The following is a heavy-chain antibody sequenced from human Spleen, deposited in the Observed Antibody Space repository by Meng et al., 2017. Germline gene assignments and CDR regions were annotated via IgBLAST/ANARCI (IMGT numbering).Heavy chain of an antibody. CDR1: GYTFTSYY. J-gene: IGHJ4*02. Sequence: ASVKVSCKASGYTFTSYYMHWVRQAPGQGLEWMGIIKPSGCSTSYAQKLQGRVTMTRDTSTSTVYMELSSLRSEDTAVYYFARIYSSGWYGGLGYWGQGTLVTVSS. CDR3: ARIYSSGWYGGLGY. V-gene: IGHV1-46*01. D-gene: IGHD6-19*01. CDR2: IKPSGCST.